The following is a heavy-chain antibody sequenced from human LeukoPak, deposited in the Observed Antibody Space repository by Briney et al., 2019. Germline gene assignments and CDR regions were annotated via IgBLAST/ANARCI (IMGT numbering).Heavy chain of an antibody. V-gene: IGHV4-59*08. Sequence: SETLSLTCTVSGGTIRAYYWSSFPQPPGPPLKWIGYVSNIGTTKYNPSLRSRVTISGDTSRNQFSLKLSSVTAADTAVYYCARAGPGGPFDYWGQGTQVTVSS. J-gene: IGHJ4*02. CDR1: GGTIRAYY. CDR3: ARAGPGGPFDY. D-gene: IGHD2-8*02. CDR2: VSNIGTT.